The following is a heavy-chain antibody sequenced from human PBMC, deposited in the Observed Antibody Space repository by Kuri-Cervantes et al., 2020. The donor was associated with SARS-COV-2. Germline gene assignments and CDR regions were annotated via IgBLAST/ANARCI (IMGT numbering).Heavy chain of an antibody. Sequence: ESLKISCAASGFTFSNAWMNWVRQPPGKGLEWIGEINHSGSTNYNPSLKSRVTISVDTSKNQFSLKLSSVTAADTAVYYCARGLRWQQPHRNYYYYGMDVWGQGTTVTVSS. CDR2: INHSGST. D-gene: IGHD5-24*01. V-gene: IGHV4-34*01. J-gene: IGHJ6*02. CDR3: ARGLRWQQPHRNYYYYGMDV. CDR1: GFTFSNAW.